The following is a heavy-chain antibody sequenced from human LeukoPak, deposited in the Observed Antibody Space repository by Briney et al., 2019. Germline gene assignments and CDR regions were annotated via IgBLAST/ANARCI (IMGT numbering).Heavy chain of an antibody. D-gene: IGHD4-17*01. J-gene: IGHJ6*03. V-gene: IGHV3-21*01. CDR3: ARGLMTTVTTFYYYYYYMDV. CDR2: ISSSSSYI. CDR1: GFTFSSYS. Sequence: GGSLRLSCAASGFTFSSYSMNWVRQAPGKWLEWVSSISSSSSYIYYADSVKGRFTISRDNAKNSLYLQMNSLRAEDTAVYYCARGLMTTVTTFYYYYYYMDVWGKGTTVTVSS.